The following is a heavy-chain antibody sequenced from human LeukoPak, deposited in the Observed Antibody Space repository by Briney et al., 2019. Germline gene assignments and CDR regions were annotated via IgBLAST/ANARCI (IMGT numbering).Heavy chain of an antibody. D-gene: IGHD4-11*01. Sequence: ASVKVSCKASGGTFSSYAISWVRQAPGQGLEWMGGIIPIFGTANYAQKFQGRVTITADKSTSTAYMELSSLRSEDTAVYYCARKNDYSNYEFDYWGQGTLVTVSS. CDR3: ARKNDYSNYEFDY. CDR2: IIPIFGTA. CDR1: GGTFSSYA. V-gene: IGHV1-69*06. J-gene: IGHJ4*02.